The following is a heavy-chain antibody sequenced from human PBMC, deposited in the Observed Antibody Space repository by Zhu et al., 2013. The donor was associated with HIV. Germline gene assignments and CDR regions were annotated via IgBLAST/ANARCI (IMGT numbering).Heavy chain of an antibody. D-gene: IGHD6-13*01. CDR1: GGTFSSYA. CDR2: IIPIFGTA. V-gene: IGHV1-69*06. Sequence: QVQLVQSGAEVKKPGSSVKVSCKASGGTFSSYAISWVRQAPGQGLEWMGGIIPIFGTANYAQKFQGRVTITADKSTSTAYMELSSLRSEDTAVYYCAREGGSSSSLQSLYYYYYGMDVWGQGTTVTVSS. CDR3: AREGGSSSSLQSLYYYYYGMDV. J-gene: IGHJ6*02.